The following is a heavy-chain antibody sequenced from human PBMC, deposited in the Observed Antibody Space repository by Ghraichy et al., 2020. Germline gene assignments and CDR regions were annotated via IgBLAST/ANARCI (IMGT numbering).Heavy chain of an antibody. CDR3: ACRQWESDY. CDR1: GGSFSGYY. V-gene: IGHV4-34*01. CDR2: INHSGST. Sequence: SQTLSLTCAVYGGSFSGYYWSWIRQPPGKGLEWIGEINHSGSTNYNPSLKSRVTISVDTSKNQFSLKLSSVTAADTAVYYCACRQWESDYWGQGTLVTVSS. D-gene: IGHD1-26*01. J-gene: IGHJ4*02.